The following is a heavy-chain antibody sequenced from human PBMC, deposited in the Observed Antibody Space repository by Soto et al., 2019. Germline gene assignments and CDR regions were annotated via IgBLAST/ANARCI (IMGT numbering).Heavy chain of an antibody. V-gene: IGHV1-18*01. CDR1: GYTFNSYG. Sequence: QGQLVQSGAEVKKPGASVKVSCKASGYTFNSYGITWVRQAPGQGLEWMGWISAYNGITYYVEKFQGRVTMTTDTSTSTADMELRSLRSDDTAVYYCARDLGGWFDPWGQGTLVTVSS. D-gene: IGHD3-16*01. J-gene: IGHJ5*02. CDR3: ARDLGGWFDP. CDR2: ISAYNGIT.